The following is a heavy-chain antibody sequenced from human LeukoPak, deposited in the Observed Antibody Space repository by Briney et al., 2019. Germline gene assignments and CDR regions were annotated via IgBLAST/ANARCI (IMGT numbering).Heavy chain of an antibody. CDR1: GFTFNNFA. J-gene: IGHJ4*02. D-gene: IGHD6-19*01. CDR2: ISISGGGT. V-gene: IGHV3-23*01. Sequence: PGGSLRLSCAGSGFTFNNFAMSWVRQTPGKGLEWVSGISISGGGTYYADSVKGRFTISRDNAKNSLYLQMDSLRVEDTAFYYCAKDNRRHYTSGPNPDSLHWGQGALVTVSS. CDR3: AKDNRRHYTSGPNPDSLH.